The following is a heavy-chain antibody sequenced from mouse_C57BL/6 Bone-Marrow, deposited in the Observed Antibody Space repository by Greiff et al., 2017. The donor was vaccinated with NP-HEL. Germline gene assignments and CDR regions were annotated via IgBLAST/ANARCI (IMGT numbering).Heavy chain of an antibody. V-gene: IGHV1-39*01. CDR1: GYSFTDYN. J-gene: IGHJ4*01. D-gene: IGHD1-1*01. CDR2: INPNYGTT. CDR3: AKSHYGSVYYAMDY. Sequence: EVQLQQSGPELVKPGASVKISCKASGYSFTDYNMNWVKQSNGKSLEWIGVINPNYGTTSYNQKFQGKATLTVDQSSSTAYMQLNSLTSEDSAVYYCAKSHYGSVYYAMDYWGQGTSVTVSS.